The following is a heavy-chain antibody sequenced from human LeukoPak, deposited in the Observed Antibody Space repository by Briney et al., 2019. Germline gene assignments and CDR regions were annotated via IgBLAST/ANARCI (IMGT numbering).Heavy chain of an antibody. CDR2: IYSGGST. CDR3: ARDPPGSTPFDY. V-gene: IGHV3-53*01. J-gene: IGHJ4*02. Sequence: PGGSLSLSCAASGFPVSSNYMSWVRQAPGKGLEWVSIIYSGGSTYYADSVKGRFTISRDKSKNTLYLQMNSLRAEDTAVYYCARDPPGSTPFDYWGQGTLVTVSS. CDR1: GFPVSSNY. D-gene: IGHD5/OR15-5a*01.